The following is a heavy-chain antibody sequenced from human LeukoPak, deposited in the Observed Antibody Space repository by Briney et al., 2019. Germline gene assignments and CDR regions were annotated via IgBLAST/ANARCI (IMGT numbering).Heavy chain of an antibody. J-gene: IGHJ6*03. Sequence: SETLSLTCTVSGGSISSYYWSWIRQPAGKGLEWIGRIYTSGSTNYNPSLKSRVTMSVDKSKYQFSLKLSSVPAADTAVYYCARGPPPYTDYYYYYMDVWGKGTTVTVSS. CDR1: GGSISSYY. CDR3: ARGPPPYTDYYYYYMDV. V-gene: IGHV4-4*07. D-gene: IGHD2-2*02. CDR2: IYTSGST.